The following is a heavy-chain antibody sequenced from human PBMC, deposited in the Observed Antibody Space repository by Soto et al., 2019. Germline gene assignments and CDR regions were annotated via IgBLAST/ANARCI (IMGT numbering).Heavy chain of an antibody. CDR1: GFTFRNYA. J-gene: IGHJ4*02. Sequence: GGSLRLSCAASGFTFRNYAMNWVRQAPGKGLGWVSGISVSGGSTYYADSVKGRFTVSRDNSKNTVFLQMNSLRAEDTAVYFCAKGMYYYDSSGYRLFDYWGQGTLVTVSS. CDR2: ISVSGGST. D-gene: IGHD3-22*01. V-gene: IGHV3-23*01. CDR3: AKGMYYYDSSGYRLFDY.